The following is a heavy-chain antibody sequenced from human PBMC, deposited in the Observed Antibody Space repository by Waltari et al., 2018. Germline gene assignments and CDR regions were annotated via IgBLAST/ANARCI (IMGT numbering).Heavy chain of an antibody. CDR2: MNPNSGNT. Sequence: QVQLVQSGAEVKKPGASVKVSCKASGYTFTSYDLNWVRQATGQGLEWMGWMNPNSGNTGYAQKFQGRVTITRNTSISTAYMELSSLRSEDTAVYYCARRVPYDSSGYYYLWYFDLWGRGTLVTVSS. CDR1: GYTFTSYD. CDR3: ARRVPYDSSGYYYLWYFDL. V-gene: IGHV1-8*03. J-gene: IGHJ2*01. D-gene: IGHD3-22*01.